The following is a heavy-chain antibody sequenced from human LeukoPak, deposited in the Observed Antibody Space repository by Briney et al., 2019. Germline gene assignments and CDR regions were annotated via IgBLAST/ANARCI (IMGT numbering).Heavy chain of an antibody. CDR3: ARTGYSYGYYGYYFDY. CDR2: INPNSGGT. Sequence: GASVKVSCKASGYTFTGYYMHWVRQAPGQGLEWMGWINPNSGGTNYAQKFQGRVTMNRDTSISTAYMELSRLRSDDTAVYYCARTGYSYGYYGYYFDYWGQGTLVTVSS. CDR1: GYTFTGYY. D-gene: IGHD5-18*01. V-gene: IGHV1-2*02. J-gene: IGHJ4*02.